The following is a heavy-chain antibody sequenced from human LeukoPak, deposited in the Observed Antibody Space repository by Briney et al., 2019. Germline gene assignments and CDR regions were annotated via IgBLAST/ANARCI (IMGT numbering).Heavy chain of an antibody. D-gene: IGHD2/OR15-2a*01. Sequence: GGSLRLSCAASGFTFSSYGLHWVRQAPGKGLEWVAVISYDGSNKYYADSVKGRFTISKDNAKNTVYLQMNNLRAEDTAVYYCVSFYETYWGRGTLVTVSS. CDR1: GFTFSSYG. V-gene: IGHV3-30*03. CDR3: VSFYETY. J-gene: IGHJ4*02. CDR2: ISYDGSNK.